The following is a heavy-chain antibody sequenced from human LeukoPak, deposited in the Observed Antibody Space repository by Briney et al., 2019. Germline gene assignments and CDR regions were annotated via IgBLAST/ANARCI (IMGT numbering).Heavy chain of an antibody. V-gene: IGHV4-30-2*01. CDR3: ARASSSGYDLFDY. J-gene: IGHJ4*02. Sequence: SETLSLTCTVSGGSISSGNYYWSWIRQPPGKNLEWIGYIYHSGCTYYNPSLESRVTISVDTSKNQFSLKLSSVTAADTAVYYCARASSSGYDLFDYWGQGTLVTVSS. D-gene: IGHD5-12*01. CDR1: GGSISSGNYY. CDR2: IYHSGCT.